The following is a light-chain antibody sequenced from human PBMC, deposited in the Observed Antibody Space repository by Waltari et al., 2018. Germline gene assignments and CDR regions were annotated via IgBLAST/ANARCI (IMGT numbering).Light chain of an antibody. CDR1: SCLYSSNNKNY. V-gene: IGKV4-1*01. Sequence: SCLYSSNNKNYLAWYQQKPGQPPKLLIYGASTRESGVPDRFSGSGSGTDFTLTISSLQAEDVAVYYCQQYYTTPLTFGGGTKVEIK. J-gene: IGKJ4*01. CDR2: GAS. CDR3: QQYYTTPLT.